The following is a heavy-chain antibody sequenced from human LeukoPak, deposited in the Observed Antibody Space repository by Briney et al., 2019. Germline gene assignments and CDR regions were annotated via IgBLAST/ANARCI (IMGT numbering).Heavy chain of an antibody. J-gene: IGHJ4*02. CDR3: ARGHLTSRIAVAGTLDY. CDR1: GGTFSSYA. Sequence: SVKVSCKASGGTFSSYAISWVRQAPEQGLEWMGGIIPIFGTANYAQKFQGRVTITADESTGTAYMELSSLRSEDTAVYYCARGHLTSRIAVAGTLDYWGQGTLVTVSS. D-gene: IGHD6-19*01. V-gene: IGHV1-69*13. CDR2: IIPIFGTA.